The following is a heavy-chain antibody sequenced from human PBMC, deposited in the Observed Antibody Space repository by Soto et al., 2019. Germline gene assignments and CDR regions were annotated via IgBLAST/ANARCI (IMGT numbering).Heavy chain of an antibody. J-gene: IGHJ4*02. CDR2: ISGSGGST. CDR1: GFTFSSYA. CDR3: AKDPSHCSGGSCYSGFFYYFDY. V-gene: IGHV3-23*01. D-gene: IGHD2-15*01. Sequence: GSLRLSCAASGFTFSSYAMSWVRQAPGKGLEWVSAISGSGGSTYYADSVKGRFTISRDNSKNTLYLQMNSLRAEDTAVYYCAKDPSHCSGGSCYSGFFYYFDYWGQGTLVTVSS.